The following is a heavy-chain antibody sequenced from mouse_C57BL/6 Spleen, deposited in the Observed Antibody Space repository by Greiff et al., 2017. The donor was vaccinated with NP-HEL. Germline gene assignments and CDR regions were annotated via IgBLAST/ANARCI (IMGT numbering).Heavy chain of an antibody. D-gene: IGHD1-1*01. V-gene: IGHV1-64*01. CDR3: ARPITTVVAPFAY. J-gene: IGHJ3*01. CDR2: IHTNSGST. CDR1: GYTFTSYW. Sequence: QVQLQQPGAELVKPGASVKLSCKASGYTFTSYWMHWVKQRPGQGLEWIGMIHTNSGSTNYNEKFQSKATLTEDKSSSTAYMQRSSLTSDESAVYYCARPITTVVAPFAYWGQGTLVTVSA.